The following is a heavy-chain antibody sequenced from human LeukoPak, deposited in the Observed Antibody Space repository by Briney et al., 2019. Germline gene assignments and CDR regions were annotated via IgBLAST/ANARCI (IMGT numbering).Heavy chain of an antibody. CDR1: GFTFSSYW. CDR2: INNDGSGT. J-gene: IGHJ4*02. Sequence: GGSLRLSCAASGFTFSSYWMHWVRQAPGKGPVWVSRINNDGSGTTYADSVKGRFTISRDDAKNTLYLQMNSLRAEDTAVYYCARDWAVVPAARTPLVFDYWGQGTLVTVSS. D-gene: IGHD2-2*01. CDR3: ARDWAVVPAARTPLVFDY. V-gene: IGHV3-74*01.